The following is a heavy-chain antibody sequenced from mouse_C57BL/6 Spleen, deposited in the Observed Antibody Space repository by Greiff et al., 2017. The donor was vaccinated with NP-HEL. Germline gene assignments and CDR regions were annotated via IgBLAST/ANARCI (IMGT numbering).Heavy chain of an antibody. CDR1: GFSLTSYG. V-gene: IGHV2-5*01. D-gene: IGHD1-1*01. J-gene: IGHJ4*01. CDR3: AKSQPYYGSSYDYAMDY. CDR2: IWRGGST. Sequence: VQLQQSGPGLVQPSQSLSITCTVSGFSLTSYGVHWVRQSPGKGLEWLGVIWRGGSTDYNAAFMSRLSITKDNSKSQVFFKMNSLQADDTAIYYCAKSQPYYGSSYDYAMDYWGQGTSVTVSS.